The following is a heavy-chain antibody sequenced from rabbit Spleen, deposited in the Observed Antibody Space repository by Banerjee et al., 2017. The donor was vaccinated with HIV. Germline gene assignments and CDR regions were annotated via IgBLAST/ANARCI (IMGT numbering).Heavy chain of an antibody. CDR2: IYGGSDGSA. CDR1: RFSFSNNYY. CDR3: ARGSATMTMVITGFYLNL. V-gene: IGHV1S40*01. D-gene: IGHD2-1*01. J-gene: IGHJ4*01. Sequence: QSLEESGGDLVKPGTSLTLTCTASRFSFSNNYYICWVRQAPGKGLECIACIYGGSDGSAYAGSWAKGRFTISKTSSTTVTLQMTSLTAADTATYFCARGSATMTMVITGFYLNLWGQGSLVTVS.